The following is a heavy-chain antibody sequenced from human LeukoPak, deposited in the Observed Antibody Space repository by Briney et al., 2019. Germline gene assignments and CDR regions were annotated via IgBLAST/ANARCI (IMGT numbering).Heavy chain of an antibody. Sequence: SETLSLTCAVSNYSISSVYYWGWIRQPPGKGLEWIGSIYHRGNTYYNPSLNRRVTISLDTSNNQFSLKLSSVTAADTAVYYCARIRMIRFGEVIVRTYYFDCWGEGTLVIVSS. J-gene: IGHJ4*02. CDR3: ARIRMIRFGEVIVRTYYFDC. D-gene: IGHD3-16*02. CDR2: IYHRGNT. V-gene: IGHV4-38-2*01. CDR1: NYSISSVYY.